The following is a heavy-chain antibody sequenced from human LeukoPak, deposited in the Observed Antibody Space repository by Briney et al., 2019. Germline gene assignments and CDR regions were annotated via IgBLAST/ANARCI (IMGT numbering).Heavy chain of an antibody. V-gene: IGHV3-74*01. CDR1: GFMFSNYW. Sequence: GGSLRLSCAASGFMFSNYWMHWVRQAPGKGLVWASRINTDGSSTNYADSVTGRFTISRDNAENTLYLQMNSLRAEDTAIYYCVKDMAGNYDYWGQGTLVTVSS. CDR2: INTDGSST. CDR3: VKDMAGNYDY. D-gene: IGHD4-11*01. J-gene: IGHJ4*02.